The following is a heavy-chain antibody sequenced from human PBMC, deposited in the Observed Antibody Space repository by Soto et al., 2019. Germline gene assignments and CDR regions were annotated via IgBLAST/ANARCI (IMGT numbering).Heavy chain of an antibody. D-gene: IGHD3-3*01. J-gene: IGHJ4*02. CDR2: INHSGSA. CDR3: AGWAVGIMIFGVPKDY. Sequence: SETLSLTCTVSGGSISSGDYYWSWIRQPPGKGLEWIGEINHSGSANYNPSLKSRVTISVDTSKNQFSLKLTSATAADTAVYYCAGWAVGIMIFGVPKDYWSQGTQVTVSS. V-gene: IGHV4-39*07. CDR1: GGSISSGDYY.